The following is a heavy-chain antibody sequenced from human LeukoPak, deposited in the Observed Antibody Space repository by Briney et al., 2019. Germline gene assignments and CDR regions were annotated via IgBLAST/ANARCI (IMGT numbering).Heavy chain of an antibody. J-gene: IGHJ4*02. CDR1: GFSFNSDW. V-gene: IGHV3-7*01. CDR3: TRRLDD. Sequence: GGSLRLSCAVSGFSFNSDWMDWVRQAPGKGLEWVANIKHDESEKNYLDSVKGRFTISRDNAQNSLYLQMNGLRVEDTAVYYCTRRLDDWGQGTLVTVSS. D-gene: IGHD3-16*01. CDR2: IKHDESEK.